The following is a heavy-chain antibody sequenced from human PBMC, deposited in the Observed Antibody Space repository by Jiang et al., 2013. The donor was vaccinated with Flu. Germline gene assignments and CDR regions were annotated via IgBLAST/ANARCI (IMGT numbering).Heavy chain of an antibody. CDR3: ARDGYYDSSGYYIGY. V-gene: IGHV3-11*05. D-gene: IGHD3-22*01. Sequence: KGRFTISRDNAKNSLYLQMNSLRAEDTAVYYCARDGYYDSSGYYIGYWGQGTLVTVSS. J-gene: IGHJ4*02.